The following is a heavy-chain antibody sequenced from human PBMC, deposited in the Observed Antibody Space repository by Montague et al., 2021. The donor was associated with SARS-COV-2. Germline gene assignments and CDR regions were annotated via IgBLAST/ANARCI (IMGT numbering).Heavy chain of an antibody. Sequence: TLSLTCTVSGISIRSGGYYWTWIRQHPGKGLEWIGYIFHTGRAYYNPSLETRVNISVDTSNNLFSLRLSSVTAADTATYFRARVRLFYYLDYWGQGTLVTVSS. CDR2: IFHTGRA. D-gene: IGHD2/OR15-2a*01. CDR3: ARVRLFYYLDY. J-gene: IGHJ4*02. CDR1: GISIRSGGYY. V-gene: IGHV4-31*03.